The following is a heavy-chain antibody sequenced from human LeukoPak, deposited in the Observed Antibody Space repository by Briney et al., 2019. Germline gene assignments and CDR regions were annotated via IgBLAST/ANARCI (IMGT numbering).Heavy chain of an antibody. CDR1: GYTFTGYY. CDR2: INPNSGGT. Sequence: ASVKVSCKASGYTFTGYYMHWVRQAPGQGLEWMGWINPNSGGTNYAQKFQVRVTMTRDTSISTAYMELSRLRSDDTAVYYCARVLGDIVATIVYWGQGTLVTVSS. J-gene: IGHJ4*02. V-gene: IGHV1-2*02. D-gene: IGHD5-12*01. CDR3: ARVLGDIVATIVY.